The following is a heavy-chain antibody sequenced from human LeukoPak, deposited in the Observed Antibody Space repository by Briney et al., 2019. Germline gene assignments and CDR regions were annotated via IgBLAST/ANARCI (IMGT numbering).Heavy chain of an antibody. CDR2: INHSGST. CDR1: GGSFSGYY. J-gene: IGHJ4*02. V-gene: IGHV4-34*01. D-gene: IGHD6-13*01. CDR3: ARGRGIAAAGPDY. Sequence: SSETLSLTCAVYGGSFSGYYWSWIRQPPGKGLEWIGEINHSGSTNYNPSLKSRVTISVDTSKNQSSLKLSSVTAADTAVYYCARGRGIAAAGPDYWGQGTLVTVSS.